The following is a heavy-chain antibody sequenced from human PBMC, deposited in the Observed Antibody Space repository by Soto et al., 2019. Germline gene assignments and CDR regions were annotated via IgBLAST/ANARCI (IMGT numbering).Heavy chain of an antibody. J-gene: IGHJ4*02. D-gene: IGHD3-10*01. CDR1: GFRFSDHY. CDR3: ASDPYDYASGF. CDR2: ISGDGTTI. Sequence: QVQLVESGGGLVEPGGSLRLSCAASGFRFSDHYMTWIRQAPGKGLEWVSKISGDGTTIYYADSVKGRFTVSRDNAKNAVYLQMNSLRAEDTDVYYCASDPYDYASGFWGQGTLVTVSS. V-gene: IGHV3-11*01.